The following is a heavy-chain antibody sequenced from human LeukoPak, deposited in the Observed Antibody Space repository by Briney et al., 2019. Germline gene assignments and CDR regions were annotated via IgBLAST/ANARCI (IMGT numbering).Heavy chain of an antibody. CDR3: VSFYETY. J-gene: IGHJ4*02. CDR1: GNYW. V-gene: IGHV3-74*01. CDR2: INSDGSWT. D-gene: IGHD2/OR15-2a*01. Sequence: GGSLRLSCAASGNYWMNWVRQAQGKGRGWVSNINSDGSWTSYAVSVKGRFTISKDNAKNTVYLQMNSLRAEDTAVYYCVSFYETYWGRGTLVTVSS.